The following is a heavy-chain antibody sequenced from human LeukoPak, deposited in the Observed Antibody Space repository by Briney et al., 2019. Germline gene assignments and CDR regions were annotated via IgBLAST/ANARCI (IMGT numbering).Heavy chain of an antibody. CDR3: ARDPGRQYYYDSSGASFDY. Sequence: PSETLSLTCTVSGGSISTYYWGWIRQPPGKGLEWIGSIYYSGSTYYNPSLKSRVTISVDTSKNQFSLKLSSVTAADTAVYYCARDPGRQYYYDSSGASFDYWGQGTLVTVSS. J-gene: IGHJ4*02. V-gene: IGHV4-39*07. D-gene: IGHD3-22*01. CDR2: IYYSGST. CDR1: GGSISTYY.